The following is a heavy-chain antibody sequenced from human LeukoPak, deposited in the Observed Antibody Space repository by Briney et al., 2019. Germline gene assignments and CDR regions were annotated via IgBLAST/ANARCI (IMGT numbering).Heavy chain of an antibody. CDR2: IMQERSEK. CDR3: AREGYSSSWYEYY. D-gene: IGHD6-13*01. V-gene: IGHV3-7*01. CDR1: GFTFNSYW. Sequence: GGSLRLSCAASGFTFNSYWMSWVRQAPGKGLERVANIMQERSEKYYVDSVKGRFTISRDYAKNSLYLQMNSLRAEDTAVYYCAREGYSSSWYEYYWGQGTLVTVSS. J-gene: IGHJ4*02.